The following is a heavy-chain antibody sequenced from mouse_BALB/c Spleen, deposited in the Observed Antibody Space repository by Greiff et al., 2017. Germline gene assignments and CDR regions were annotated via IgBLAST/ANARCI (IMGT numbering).Heavy chain of an antibody. J-gene: IGHJ4*01. D-gene: IGHD1-1*01. Sequence: QVQLQQSGAELVKPGASVKLSCKASGYTFTSLYMYWVKQRPGQGLEWIGEINPSNGGTNFNEKFKSKTTLTVDNSSSTAYMQLSSLTSEDSAVYYCTRLNYYGITYYAKDYRGQGTSVTVAS. CDR2: INPSNGGT. CDR3: TRLNYYGITYYAKDY. V-gene: IGHV1S81*02. CDR1: GYTFTSLY.